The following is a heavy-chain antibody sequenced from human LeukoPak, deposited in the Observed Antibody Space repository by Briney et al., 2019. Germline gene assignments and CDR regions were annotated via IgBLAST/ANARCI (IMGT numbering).Heavy chain of an antibody. CDR3: ARASYYDILTGYLAFGL. D-gene: IGHD3-9*01. V-gene: IGHV4-39*07. CDR2: IYTGGST. CDR1: GVSITSGNDY. J-gene: IGHJ2*01. Sequence: SETLSLTCNVSGVSITSGNDYWGWIRQPRGKGLEWIANIYTGGSTYYNPALQNRAAISIDTSKDQFFLRLTSLTAADTAVYYCARASYYDILTGYLAFGLWGRGTLVTVSS.